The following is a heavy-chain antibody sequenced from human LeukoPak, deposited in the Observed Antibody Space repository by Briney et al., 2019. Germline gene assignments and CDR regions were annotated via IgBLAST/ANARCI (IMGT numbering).Heavy chain of an antibody. CDR2: ISWNSGTL. Sequence: PGGSLRLSCVASGLTFDDYAMQWVRQAPGKGLEWVSGISWNSGTLGYADSVKGRFTISRDNAKNSLYLQMNSLRVEDTALYYCAKVSSRSSPLDYWGQGTLVTVSS. D-gene: IGHD6-13*01. J-gene: IGHJ4*02. CDR3: AKVSSRSSPLDY. CDR1: GLTFDDYA. V-gene: IGHV3-9*01.